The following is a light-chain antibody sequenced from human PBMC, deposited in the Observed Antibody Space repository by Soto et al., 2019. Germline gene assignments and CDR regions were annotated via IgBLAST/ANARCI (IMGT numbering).Light chain of an antibody. CDR1: QGISSY. J-gene: IGKJ2*01. V-gene: IGKV1-9*01. CDR3: QQLNSYPPLT. Sequence: DIQLTQSPSFLSASVGDRVTITCRASQGISSYLAWYQQKPGKDPKLLIYAASTLQSGVPSRFRGSGSGTEFTITISSLQPEDFATYYCQQLNSYPPLTFGQGTQLEIK. CDR2: AAS.